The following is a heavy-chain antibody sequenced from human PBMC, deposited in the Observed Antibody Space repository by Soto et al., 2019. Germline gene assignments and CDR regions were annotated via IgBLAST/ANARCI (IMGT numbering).Heavy chain of an antibody. D-gene: IGHD3-22*01. CDR2: IYPGDSDI. J-gene: IGHJ6*02. CDR1: GYSFTSYW. V-gene: IGHV5-51*01. CDR3: ARLEYDSRGYYYYGMDV. Sequence: GESLKISCKGSGYSFTSYWIAWVRQVHGKGLELMGVIYPGDSDIRYSPSFQGQVTISADKSISTAYLQWSSLKASDTAMYYCARLEYDSRGYYYYGMDVWGQGTTVTVSS.